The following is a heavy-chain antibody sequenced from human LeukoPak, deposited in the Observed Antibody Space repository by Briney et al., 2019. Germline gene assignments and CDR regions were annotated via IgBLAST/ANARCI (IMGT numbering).Heavy chain of an antibody. CDR1: GYSISSGYY. CDR3: ARVCSGYEGNWFDP. J-gene: IGHJ5*02. CDR2: IYHSGST. D-gene: IGHD5-12*01. V-gene: IGHV4-38-2*02. Sequence: SETLSLTCTVSGYSISSGYYWGWIRQPPGKGLEWIGSIYHSGSTYYNPSLKSRVTISVDTSRNQFSLKLSSVTAADTAVYYCARVCSGYEGNWFDPWGQGTLVSVSS.